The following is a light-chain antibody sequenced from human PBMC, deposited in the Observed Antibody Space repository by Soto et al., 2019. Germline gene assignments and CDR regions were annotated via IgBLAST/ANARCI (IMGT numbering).Light chain of an antibody. J-gene: IGLJ2*01. CDR1: ISDVGSYNL. CDR2: EGS. V-gene: IGLV2-23*01. Sequence: QLVLTQPASVSGSPGQSITISCTGTISDVGSYNLVSWYQQPPGKAPKVLIYEGSKRPSEISNRFSGSKSGNTASLTISGLQAEDEADYYCCSFAGSDTLVFGGGTKLTVL. CDR3: CSFAGSDTLV.